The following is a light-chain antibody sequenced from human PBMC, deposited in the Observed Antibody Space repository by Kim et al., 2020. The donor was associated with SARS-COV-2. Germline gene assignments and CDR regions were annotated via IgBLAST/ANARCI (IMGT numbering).Light chain of an antibody. CDR3: QQRNNWPIT. CDR2: DAS. Sequence: LSPGQRPPLSCRASQGVTTYLAWYQKKSGQAPRLVIYDASKRATGIPARFSGSGSGTDFTLTINSLEHEDFAVYYCQQRNNWPITFGQGTRLEIK. CDR1: QGVTTY. J-gene: IGKJ5*01. V-gene: IGKV3-11*01.